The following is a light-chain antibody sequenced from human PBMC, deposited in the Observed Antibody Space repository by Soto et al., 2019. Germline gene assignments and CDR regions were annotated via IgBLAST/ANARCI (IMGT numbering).Light chain of an antibody. CDR1: QTISSW. CDR3: QHGGT. CDR2: KAS. V-gene: IGKV1-5*03. Sequence: DIQMTQSPSTLSGSVGDRVTITCRASQTISSWLAWYQQKPGKAPKLLIYKASTLKSGVPSRFSGSGSGTEFTLTISSLQPDDFATYYCQHGGTFGQGTKVDIK. J-gene: IGKJ1*01.